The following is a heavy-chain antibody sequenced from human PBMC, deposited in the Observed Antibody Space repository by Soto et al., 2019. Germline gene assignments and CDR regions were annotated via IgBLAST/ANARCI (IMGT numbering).Heavy chain of an antibody. D-gene: IGHD6-19*01. J-gene: IGHJ6*02. CDR3: ATPGGKAVAGDYYYYGMDV. Sequence: ASVKVSCKASGYTFTSYYMHWVRQAPGQGLEWMGIINPSGGSTSYAQKFQGRVTMTRDTSTGTVYMELSSLRSEDTAVYYCATPGGKAVAGDYYYYGMDVWGQGTTVTVSS. V-gene: IGHV1-46*01. CDR1: GYTFTSYY. CDR2: INPSGGST.